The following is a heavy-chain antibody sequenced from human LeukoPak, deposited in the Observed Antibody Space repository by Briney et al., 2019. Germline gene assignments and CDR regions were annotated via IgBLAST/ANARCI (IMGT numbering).Heavy chain of an antibody. CDR2: IYYSGST. J-gene: IGHJ4*02. D-gene: IGHD2-8*01. CDR1: GGSISSYY. CDR3: ARAVWAEDVFDY. V-gene: IGHV4-59*01. Sequence: LETLSLTCTVSGGSISSYYWSWIRQPPGKGLEWIGYIYYSGSTNYNPSLKSRVTISVDTSKNQFSLKLSSVTAADTAVYYCARAVWAEDVFDYWGQGTLVTVSS.